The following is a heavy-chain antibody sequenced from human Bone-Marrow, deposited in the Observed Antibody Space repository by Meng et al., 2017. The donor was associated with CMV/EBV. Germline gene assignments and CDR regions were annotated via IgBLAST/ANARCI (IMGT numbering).Heavy chain of an antibody. J-gene: IGHJ4*02. CDR2: INPNSGGT. D-gene: IGHD1-26*01. CDR3: ARNPYSGSLLPDY. CDR1: GYTFTGYY. V-gene: IGHV1-2*02. Sequence: QVPRVQSGAEVKKPGASVKVSCKASGYTFTGYYMHWVRQAPGQGLEWMGWINPNSGGTNYAQKFQGRATMTRDTSISTAYMELSRLRSDDTAVYYCARNPYSGSLLPDYWGQGTLVTVSS.